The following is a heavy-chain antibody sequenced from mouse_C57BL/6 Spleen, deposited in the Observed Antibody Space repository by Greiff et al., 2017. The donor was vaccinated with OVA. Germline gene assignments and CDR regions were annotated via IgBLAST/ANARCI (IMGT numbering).Heavy chain of an antibody. D-gene: IGHD1-1*01. CDR2: IHPNSGST. Sequence: VQLQQSGAELVKPGASVKLSCKASGYTFTSYWMHWVKQRPGQGLEWIGMIHPNSGSTNYNEKFKSKATLTVDKSSSTAYMQLSSLTSDDSAVYYCARNYYGRPAMDYWGQGTSVTVSS. J-gene: IGHJ4*01. CDR3: ARNYYGRPAMDY. V-gene: IGHV1-64*01. CDR1: GYTFTSYW.